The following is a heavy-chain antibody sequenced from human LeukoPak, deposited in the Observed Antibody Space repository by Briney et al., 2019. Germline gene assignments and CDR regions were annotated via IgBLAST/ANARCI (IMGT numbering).Heavy chain of an antibody. V-gene: IGHV4-34*01. J-gene: IGHJ4*02. CDR1: GGSFSGYY. Sequence: PSETLSLTCAVYGGSFSGYYWSWIRQPPGKGLEWIGEINHSGSTNYNPSLKSRVTISVDTSKNQFSLKLSSVTAADTAVYYCASALYCSSTSCSPFDYWGQGTLVTVSS. CDR3: ASALYCSSTSCSPFDY. D-gene: IGHD2-2*01. CDR2: INHSGST.